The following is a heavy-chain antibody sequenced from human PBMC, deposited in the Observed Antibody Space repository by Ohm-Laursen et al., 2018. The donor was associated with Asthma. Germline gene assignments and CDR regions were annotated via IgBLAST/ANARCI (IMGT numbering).Heavy chain of an antibody. CDR3: ARDSRDRWELPGIDYYYYGMDV. Sequence: LSLTCAASGFTFSSYAMHWVRQAPGKGLEWVAVISYDGSNKYYADSVKGRFTISRDNSKNTLYLQMNSLRAEDTAVYYCARDSRDRWELPGIDYYYYGMDVWGQGTTVTVSS. V-gene: IGHV3-30-3*01. J-gene: IGHJ6*02. D-gene: IGHD2-15*01. CDR2: ISYDGSNK. CDR1: GFTFSSYA.